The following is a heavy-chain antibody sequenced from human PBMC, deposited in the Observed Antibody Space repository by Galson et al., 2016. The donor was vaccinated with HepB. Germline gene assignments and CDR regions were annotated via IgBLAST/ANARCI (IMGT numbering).Heavy chain of an antibody. CDR1: GASVTSGSYY. J-gene: IGHJ4*02. D-gene: IGHD2-21*02. V-gene: IGHV4-61*01. CDR2: LYYSGST. Sequence: SETLSLTCTVSGASVTSGSYYWSWIRQPPGKGLEWIGYLYYSGSTNYTPSLKSRVTISSDTSKNQFFLKLSSVTAADTAVYYCATGGTVTAYLDYWGQGALVTVSS. CDR3: ATGGTVTAYLDY.